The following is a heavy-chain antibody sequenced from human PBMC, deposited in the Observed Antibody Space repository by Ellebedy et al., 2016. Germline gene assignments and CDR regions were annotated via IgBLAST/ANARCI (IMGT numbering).Heavy chain of an antibody. J-gene: IGHJ3*02. Sequence: GESLKISCAASGFTFSSYAMSWVRQAPGKGLEWVSVIYTGGSTYYADSVKGRFTISRDNSKKMLYLQMNSLRDEDTAVYYCARFLVAVDAFDIWGQGTMVTVSS. D-gene: IGHD5-12*01. CDR3: ARFLVAVDAFDI. CDR1: GFTFSSYA. CDR2: IYTGGST. V-gene: IGHV3-23*03.